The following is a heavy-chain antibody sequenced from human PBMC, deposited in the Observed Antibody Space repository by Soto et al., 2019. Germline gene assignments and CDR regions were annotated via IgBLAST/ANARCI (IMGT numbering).Heavy chain of an antibody. CDR1: GFTFSGSV. CDR2: IRSKADSYAT. J-gene: IGHJ6*03. D-gene: IGHD6-13*01. CDR3: TRRAAAGSRYYYYFDV. V-gene: IGHV3-73*01. Sequence: GGSLRLSCVASGFTFSGSVLHWVRQASGKGLEWVGRIRSKADSYATAYAASVKGRFTISRDDSKNTAFLQMNSLQVEDTAVYYCTRRAAAGSRYYYYFDVWGKGTTVTVSS.